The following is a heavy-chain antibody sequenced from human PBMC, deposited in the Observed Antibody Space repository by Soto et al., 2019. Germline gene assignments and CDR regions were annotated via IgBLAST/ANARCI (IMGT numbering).Heavy chain of an antibody. Sequence: QVQLVQSGAEVKKPGASVKVSCKASGYTFTSYAIHWVRQAPGQRLEWMGWINAGTGNSKYSQTLQGRVTFTWDTTASTAYMELSSLRSEDTAVYYCARELRNIELWGKVFDSWGQGTLVTVSS. J-gene: IGHJ4*02. CDR1: GYTFTSYA. CDR2: INAGTGNS. CDR3: ARELRNIELWGKVFDS. V-gene: IGHV1-3*01. D-gene: IGHD3-10*01.